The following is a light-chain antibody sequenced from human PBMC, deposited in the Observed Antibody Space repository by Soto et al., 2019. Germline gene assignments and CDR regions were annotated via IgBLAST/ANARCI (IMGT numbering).Light chain of an antibody. CDR1: TGVVTSGHY. CDR3: LLFYNGARV. CDR2: DTT. Sequence: QAVVTQEPSLTVSPGGTVTLTCASSTGVVTSGHYPYWFQQKPGQAPTTLIYDTTNKYPWTPARFSGSLLGGKTALTLVGAQPEDEADFYCLLFYNGARVFGGGTKLTVL. J-gene: IGLJ2*01. V-gene: IGLV7-46*02.